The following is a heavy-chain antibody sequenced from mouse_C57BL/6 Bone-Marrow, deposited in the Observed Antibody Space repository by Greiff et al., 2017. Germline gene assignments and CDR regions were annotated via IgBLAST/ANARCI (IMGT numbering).Heavy chain of an antibody. J-gene: IGHJ4*01. V-gene: IGHV14-4*01. CDR2: IDPENGDT. D-gene: IGHD2-1*01. Sequence: EVKLVESGAELVRPGASVKLSCTASGFNIKDDYMHWVKQRPEQGLEWIGWIDPENGDTEYASKFQGKATITADTSSHTAYLQLSSLTSEDTAVYYCTPIYYGNYPYAMDYWGQGTSVTVSS. CDR3: TPIYYGNYPYAMDY. CDR1: GFNIKDDY.